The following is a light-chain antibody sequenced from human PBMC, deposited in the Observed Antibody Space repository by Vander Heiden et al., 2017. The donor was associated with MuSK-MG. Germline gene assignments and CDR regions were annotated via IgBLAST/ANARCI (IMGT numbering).Light chain of an antibody. V-gene: IGLV2-23*02. J-gene: IGLJ3*02. CDR2: EVS. Sequence: QSALTQPASVSGSPGQSITISCTGISSDVGSYNLVSWYQQHPGKAPKLMIYEVSKRPSGVSNRFSGSKSGNTASLTISGLQAEDEADYYCCSYAGSSTWVFGGGTKLTGL. CDR3: CSYAGSSTWV. CDR1: SSDVGSYNL.